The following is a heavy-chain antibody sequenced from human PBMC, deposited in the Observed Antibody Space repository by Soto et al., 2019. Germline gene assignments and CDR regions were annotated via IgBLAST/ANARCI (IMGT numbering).Heavy chain of an antibody. Sequence: QVQLQQWGAGLLKPSETLSLTCAVYGGSFSGYYWSWIRQPPGKGLEWIGEINHSGSTNYNPSLKSRVTISVDTSKNQFSLKLSSVTAADTAVYYCARVRAAARLGGTWGQGTTVTVSS. J-gene: IGHJ6*02. D-gene: IGHD6-6*01. CDR1: GGSFSGYY. V-gene: IGHV4-34*01. CDR3: ARVRAAARLGGT. CDR2: INHSGST.